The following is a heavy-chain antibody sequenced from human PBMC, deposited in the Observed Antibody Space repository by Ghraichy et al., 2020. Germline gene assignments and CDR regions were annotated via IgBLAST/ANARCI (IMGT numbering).Heavy chain of an antibody. V-gene: IGHV4-4*07. CDR3: AGLGKAGAEYGTSSADYCFHY. Sequence: SQTLSLTFTVFGGSLSCDYWAWIRQPSGQGLEWIGHMSSSGTTRCDPFLKSRVTVSLDTSKNQFSLKPTSVTAADTAVYYCAGLGKAGAEYGTSSADYCFHYWGQGTLVTVSS. CDR2: MSSSGTT. CDR1: GGSLSCDY. D-gene: IGHD6-6*01. J-gene: IGHJ4*02.